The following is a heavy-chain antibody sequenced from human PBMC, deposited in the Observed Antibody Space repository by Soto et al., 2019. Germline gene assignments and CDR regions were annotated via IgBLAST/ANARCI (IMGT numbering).Heavy chain of an antibody. CDR3: ARDFPYYYDSSGYDY. CDR2: IYSGGST. J-gene: IGHJ4*02. CDR1: GFTVSSNY. Sequence: GGSLRLSCAASGFTVSSNYMSWVRQAPGKGLEWVSVIYSGGSTYYADSVKGRFTISRHNAKNSLYLQMNSLRAEDTAVYYCARDFPYYYDSSGYDYWGQGTLVTVSS. D-gene: IGHD3-22*01. V-gene: IGHV3-53*01.